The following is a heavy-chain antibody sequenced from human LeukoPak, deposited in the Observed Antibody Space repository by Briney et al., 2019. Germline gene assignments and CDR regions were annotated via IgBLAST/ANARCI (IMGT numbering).Heavy chain of an antibody. Sequence: PGGSLRLSCAASGFTFSNYAMNWVRQAPGKGLEWVSLISGSTGSTYYADSVKGRFSISRDNSKNTVYLQMNSLRVEDTAVYYCARDRGGYYFDYWGQGTLVTVSS. J-gene: IGHJ4*02. CDR1: GFTFSNYA. CDR2: ISGSTGST. D-gene: IGHD3-10*01. CDR3: ARDRGGYYFDY. V-gene: IGHV3-23*01.